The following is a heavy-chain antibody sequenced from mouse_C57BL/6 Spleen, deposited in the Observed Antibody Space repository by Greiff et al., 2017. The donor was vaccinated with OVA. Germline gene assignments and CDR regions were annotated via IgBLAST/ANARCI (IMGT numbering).Heavy chain of an antibody. V-gene: IGHV3-6*01. CDR2: ISYDGSN. J-gene: IGHJ2*01. CDR1: GYSITSGYY. Sequence: EVKLQESGPGLVKPSQSLSLTCSVTGYSITSGYYWNWIRQFPGNKLEWMGYISYDGSNNYNPSLKNRISITRDTSKNQFFLKLNSVTTEDTATYYCARDLALYFDYWGQGTTLTVSS. CDR3: ARDLALYFDY.